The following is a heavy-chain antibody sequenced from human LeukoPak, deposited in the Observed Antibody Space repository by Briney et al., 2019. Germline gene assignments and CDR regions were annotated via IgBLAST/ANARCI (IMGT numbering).Heavy chain of an antibody. D-gene: IGHD2-15*01. CDR2: IYTSGST. CDR3: ARDRPPYCSGGSCYSGFWFDP. V-gene: IGHV4-61*02. J-gene: IGHJ5*02. CDR1: GGSISSGSYY. Sequence: PSQTLSLTCTVSGGSISSGSYYWSWIRQPAGKGLEWIGRIYTSGSTNYNPSLKSRVTISVDTSKNQFPLKLSSVTAADTAVYYCARDRPPYCSGGSCYSGFWFDPWGQGTLVTVSS.